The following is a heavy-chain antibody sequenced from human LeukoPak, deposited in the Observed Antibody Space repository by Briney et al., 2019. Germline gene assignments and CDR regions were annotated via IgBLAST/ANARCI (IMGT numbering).Heavy chain of an antibody. CDR3: ARDFYGSGSYDY. V-gene: IGHV1-69*05. CDR2: IIPIFGTA. D-gene: IGHD3-10*01. J-gene: IGHJ4*02. Sequence: APVKVSCKASGGTFSSYAISWVRQAPGQGLEWMGGIIPIFGTANYAQKFQGRVTITTDESTSTAYMELSSLRSEDTAVYYCARDFYGSGSYDYWGQGTLVTVSS. CDR1: GGTFSSYA.